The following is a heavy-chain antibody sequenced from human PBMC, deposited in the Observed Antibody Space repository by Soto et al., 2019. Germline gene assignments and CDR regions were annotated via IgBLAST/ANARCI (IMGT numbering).Heavy chain of an antibody. J-gene: IGHJ4*02. V-gene: IGHV1-18*01. Sequence: ASVKVSCKASGYTFTDYGISWVRQAPGQGLEWMGWISAYNGNTKYSPKLQDRVTMSTDTSTSTAYMEMRSLRSDDTAVYYCARPISAGGELTDYWGQGTLVTVSS. CDR2: ISAYNGNT. D-gene: IGHD3-16*01. CDR3: ARPISAGGELTDY. CDR1: GYTFTDYG.